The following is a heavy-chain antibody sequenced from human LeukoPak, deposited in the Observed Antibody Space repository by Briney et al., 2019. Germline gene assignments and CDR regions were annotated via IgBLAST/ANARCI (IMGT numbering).Heavy chain of an antibody. D-gene: IGHD4/OR15-4a*01. V-gene: IGHV4-4*07. CDR1: GGSISSYY. J-gene: IGHJ4*02. CDR2: IYTSGST. CDR3: ARAAQVRVNYFDY. Sequence: SETLSLNCTVYGGSISSYYWSWIRQPAGKGLEWIGRIYTSGSTNYNPSLKSRVTMSVDTSKNQFSLRLSSVTAADTAVYFCARAAQVRVNYFDYWGQGTLVTVSS.